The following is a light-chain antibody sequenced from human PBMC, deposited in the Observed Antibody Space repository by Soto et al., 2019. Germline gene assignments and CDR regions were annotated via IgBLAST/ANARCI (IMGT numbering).Light chain of an antibody. CDR2: GAS. CDR1: QSVSSNY. J-gene: IGKJ1*01. Sequence: EIVLTQSPGTLSLSPGEGASLSCRASQSVSSNYLAWYQQKPGQAPRLLIHGASSRATGIPDRFSGSGSGPDFTLTISRLEPEDFAVYYCQQYGSSPTFGQGTKVEIK. CDR3: QQYGSSPT. V-gene: IGKV3-20*01.